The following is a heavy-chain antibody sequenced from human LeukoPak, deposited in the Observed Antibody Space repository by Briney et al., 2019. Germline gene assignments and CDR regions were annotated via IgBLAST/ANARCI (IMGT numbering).Heavy chain of an antibody. J-gene: IGHJ4*02. CDR2: INPSGGST. CDR1: GFTFSSYS. Sequence: GGSLRLSCTASGFTFSSYSMHWVRQAPGQGLEWMGIINPSGGSTSYAQKFQGRVTMTRDTSTSTVYMELSSLRSEDTAVYYCARDGGRGSYYFDYWGQGTLVTVSS. D-gene: IGHD3-10*01. V-gene: IGHV1-46*01. CDR3: ARDGGRGSYYFDY.